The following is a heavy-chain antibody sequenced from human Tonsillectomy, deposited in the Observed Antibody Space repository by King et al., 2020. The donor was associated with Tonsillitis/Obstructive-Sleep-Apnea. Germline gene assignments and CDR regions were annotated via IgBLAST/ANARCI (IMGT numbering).Heavy chain of an antibody. CDR2: IKSKTDGGKT. Sequence: VQLVESGGGLVRPGGSLRLSCAASGFTFSNAWMNWVRQAPGKGLEWVGRIKSKTDGGKTDYAAPVKGRFTISRDDSKNTLYMQMNSLKTEDTAVYYCTTGSGYSCSWYTEGFDPWGQGTLVTVSS. D-gene: IGHD6-13*01. V-gene: IGHV3-15*07. CDR1: GFTFSNAW. J-gene: IGHJ5*02. CDR3: TTGSGYSCSWYTEGFDP.